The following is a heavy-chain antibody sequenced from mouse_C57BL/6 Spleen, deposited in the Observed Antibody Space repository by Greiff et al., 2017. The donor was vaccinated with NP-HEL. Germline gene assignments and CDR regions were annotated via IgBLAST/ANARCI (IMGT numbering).Heavy chain of an antibody. CDR1: GFTFTDYY. J-gene: IGHJ2*01. Sequence: EVHLVESGGGLVQPGGSLSLSCAASGFTFTDYYMSWVRQPPGKALEWLGFIRNKANGYTTEYSASVKGRFTISRDNSQSILYLQMNALRAEDSATYYCARSSPGFDYWGQGTTLTVSS. CDR3: ARSSPGFDY. CDR2: IRNKANGYTT. V-gene: IGHV7-3*01.